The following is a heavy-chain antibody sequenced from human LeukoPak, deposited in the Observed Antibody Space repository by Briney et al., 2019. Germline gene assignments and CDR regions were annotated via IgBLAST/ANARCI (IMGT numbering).Heavy chain of an antibody. J-gene: IGHJ4*02. V-gene: IGHV1-18*01. CDR2: ISAYNGNT. D-gene: IGHD1-26*01. CDR1: GYTFTSHG. Sequence: ASVKVSCKASGYTFTSHGISWVRQAPGQGLEWMGWISAYNGNTNYAQKLQGRVTMTTDTSTSTAYMELRSLRSDDTAVYYCARDQLSGSWFDYWGQGTLVTVSS. CDR3: ARDQLSGSWFDY.